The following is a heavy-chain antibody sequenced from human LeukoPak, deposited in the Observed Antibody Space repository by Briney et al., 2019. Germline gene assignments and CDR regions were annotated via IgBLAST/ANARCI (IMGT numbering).Heavy chain of an antibody. V-gene: IGHV1-8*01. CDR3: ARDRRRENYFDY. CDR1: GYTFTSYD. CDR2: MNPNGGNT. J-gene: IGHJ4*02. Sequence: ASVKVSCKASGYTFTSYDINWVRQATGQGLEWMGWMNPNGGNTGYAQKFQGRVTMTRNTSISTAYMELSSLRSEDTAVYYCARDRRRENYFDYWGQGTLVTVSS.